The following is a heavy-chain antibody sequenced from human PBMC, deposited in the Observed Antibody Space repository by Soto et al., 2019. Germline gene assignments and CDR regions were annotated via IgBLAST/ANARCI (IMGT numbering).Heavy chain of an antibody. J-gene: IGHJ6*02. D-gene: IGHD3-3*01. CDR2: ISAYNGNT. Sequence: ASVKLSCKAAGYTFTSYGISWVRQAPGQGLEWMGWISAYNGNTNYAQKLQGRVTMTTDTSTSTAYMELRSLRSDDTAVYYCARRNPGIMIFGVVVKTPYYYYGMDVWGQRTTVTVSS. CDR3: ARRNPGIMIFGVVVKTPYYYYGMDV. V-gene: IGHV1-18*01. CDR1: GYTFTSYG.